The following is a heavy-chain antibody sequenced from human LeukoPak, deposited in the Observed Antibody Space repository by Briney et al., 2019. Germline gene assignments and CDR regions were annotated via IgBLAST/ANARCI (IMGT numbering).Heavy chain of an antibody. Sequence: KTSETLSLTCTVSGGSISSGGYYWSWIRQPPGKGLEWIGYIYHSGSTYYNPSLKSRVTISVDRSKNQFSLKLSSVTAADTAVYFCARMVPAGTHNYWGQGLLVTVSS. CDR3: ARMVPAGTHNY. CDR2: IYHSGST. J-gene: IGHJ4*02. V-gene: IGHV4-30-2*01. CDR1: GGSISSGGYY. D-gene: IGHD2-2*01.